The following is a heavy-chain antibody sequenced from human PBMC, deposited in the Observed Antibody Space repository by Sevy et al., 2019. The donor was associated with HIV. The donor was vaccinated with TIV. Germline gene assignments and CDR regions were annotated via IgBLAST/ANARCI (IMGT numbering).Heavy chain of an antibody. CDR2: IYYSGST. CDR1: GGSISSSSYY. Sequence: SETLSLTCTVSGGSISSSSYYWGWIRQPPGKGLEWIGSIYYSGSTYYNPSLKSRVTISVDTSKNQFSLKLSSVTAADTAVYYCARLSGDFWSGYYPNNWFDPWGQGTLVTVSS. V-gene: IGHV4-39*01. D-gene: IGHD3-3*01. J-gene: IGHJ5*02. CDR3: ARLSGDFWSGYYPNNWFDP.